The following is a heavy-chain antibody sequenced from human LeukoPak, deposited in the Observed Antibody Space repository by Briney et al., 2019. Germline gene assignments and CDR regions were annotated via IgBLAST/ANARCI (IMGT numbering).Heavy chain of an antibody. CDR2: IKQDGSEK. CDR3: ATLHVDYYGSGSYDDAFDI. D-gene: IGHD3-10*01. Sequence: SWGSLRLSCAASGFTFSSYWMSWVRQPPGKGLELVSNIKQDGSEKYYVDSVKSRFTISRDNANNSLYLQMNSLRAEDTAVYYCATLHVDYYGSGSYDDAFDIWGQGTMVTVSS. J-gene: IGHJ3*02. V-gene: IGHV3-7*01. CDR1: GFTFSSYW.